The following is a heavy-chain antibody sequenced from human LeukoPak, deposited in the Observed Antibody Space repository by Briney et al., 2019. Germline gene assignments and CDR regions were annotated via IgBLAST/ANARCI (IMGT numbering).Heavy chain of an antibody. CDR3: ARASSVASNWFDP. V-gene: IGHV3-74*01. CDR1: GFTFSNYW. D-gene: IGHD5/OR15-5a*01. Sequence: GGSLRLSCAASGFTFSNYWMHWVRHAPGKGLMWVSRINSDGSSTSHADSVKGRFTISRDNAKNMLYLQMNSLRAEDTAVYHCARASSVASNWFDPWGQGTLVTVSS. J-gene: IGHJ5*02. CDR2: INSDGSST.